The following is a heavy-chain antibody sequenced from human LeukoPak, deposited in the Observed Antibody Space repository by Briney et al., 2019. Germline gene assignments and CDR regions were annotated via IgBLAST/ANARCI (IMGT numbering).Heavy chain of an antibody. CDR1: GFTFRKHY. D-gene: IGHD3-22*01. Sequence: GGSLRLSCAASGFTFRKHYMSWIRQAPGRGPEWVAYIGASGSTRYYKDSVNGRFTISRDNAKNSLHLQMNSLRAEATAVYYCAKNLREWYYDPNGNYFSYGMDVWGQGTTVVVPS. J-gene: IGHJ6*02. CDR3: AKNLREWYYDPNGNYFSYGMDV. CDR2: IGASGSTR. V-gene: IGHV3-11*01.